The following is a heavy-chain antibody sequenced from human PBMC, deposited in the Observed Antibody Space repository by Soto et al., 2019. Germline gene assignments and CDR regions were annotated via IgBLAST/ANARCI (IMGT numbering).Heavy chain of an antibody. CDR1: GGSITSSSYY. Sequence: QLQLQESGPGLVKPSETLSLTCTVSGGSITSSSYYWGWIRQPPGKGLEWIGSIYYSGSTYYNPSLKSRVTISIDTSKNQFSLKLSSVTAADTAVYYCEGGYYYVSFDYWGQGTLVTVSS. CDR2: IYYSGST. CDR3: EGGYYYVSFDY. D-gene: IGHD3-22*01. V-gene: IGHV4-39*01. J-gene: IGHJ4*02.